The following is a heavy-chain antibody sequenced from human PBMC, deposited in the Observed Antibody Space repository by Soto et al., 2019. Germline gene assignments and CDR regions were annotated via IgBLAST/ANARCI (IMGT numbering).Heavy chain of an antibody. CDR1: GGSISSSSYY. V-gene: IGHV4-39*01. CDR3: AKGIAVAGTIVGDAFDI. CDR2: IYYSGST. Sequence: SETLSLTCTVSGGSISSSSYYWGWIRQPPGKGLEWIGSIYYSGSTYYNPSLKSRVTISVDTSKNQFSLKLSSVTAADTAVYYCAKGIAVAGTIVGDAFDIWGQGTMVTVSS. D-gene: IGHD6-19*01. J-gene: IGHJ3*02.